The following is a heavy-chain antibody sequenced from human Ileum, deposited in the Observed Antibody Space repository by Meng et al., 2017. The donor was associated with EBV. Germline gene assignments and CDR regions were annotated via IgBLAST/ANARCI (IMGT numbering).Heavy chain of an antibody. CDR3: ARESYSDSSGYYSLDY. J-gene: IGHJ4*02. D-gene: IGHD3-22*01. CDR2: IHHTEST. Sequence: RAWGPGRGAPSGTLSLTCASSGGSISRSNWWSWVRQAPGKGLEWVGEIHHTESTNYNPSLKSRVTISVDKSKNQFSLKLSSVTAADTAVYYCARESYSDSSGYYSLDYWGQGSLVTVSS. CDR1: GGSISRSNW. V-gene: IGHV4-4*02.